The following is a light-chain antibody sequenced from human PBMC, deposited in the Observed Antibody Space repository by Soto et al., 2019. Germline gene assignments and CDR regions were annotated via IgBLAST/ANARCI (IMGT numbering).Light chain of an antibody. J-gene: IGLJ2*01. Sequence: QSVLTQPPSVSAAPGRKVTISCSGSRANISNNDVSWYQQFPGTAPTLLIYDSHQRPSGIPDRFSASKSGTSASLGIADLQTGDEADYYCGTWDNTLSSTVFGGGTQLTVL. CDR2: DSH. CDR1: RANISNND. CDR3: GTWDNTLSSTV. V-gene: IGLV1-51*01.